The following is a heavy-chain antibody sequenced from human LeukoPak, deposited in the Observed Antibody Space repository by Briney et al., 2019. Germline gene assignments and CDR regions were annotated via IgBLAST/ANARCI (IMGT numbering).Heavy chain of an antibody. CDR1: GFTFSNAW. CDR2: IKSKTDGGTT. CDR3: AKGIRTSSWYCFDY. Sequence: GGSLRLSCAASGFTFSNAWMSWVHQAPGKGLEWVGRIKSKTDGGTTDYAAPVKGRFTISRDDSKNTLYLQMNSLKTEDTAVYYCAKGIRTSSWYCFDYWGQGTLVSVSS. D-gene: IGHD6-13*01. J-gene: IGHJ4*02. V-gene: IGHV3-15*01.